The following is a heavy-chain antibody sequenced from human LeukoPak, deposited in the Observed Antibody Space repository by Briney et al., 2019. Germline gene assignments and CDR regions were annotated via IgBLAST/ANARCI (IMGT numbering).Heavy chain of an antibody. Sequence: ASVKVSCKVSGYTLTELSMHWVRQAPGKGLEWMGGFDPEDGETIYAQKFQGRVTMTEDTSTDTAYMELSSLRSEDTAVYYCATAHFATVTTGLDYWGQGTLVTVSS. CDR2: FDPEDGET. D-gene: IGHD4-17*01. CDR1: GYTLTELS. V-gene: IGHV1-24*01. CDR3: ATAHFATVTTGLDY. J-gene: IGHJ4*02.